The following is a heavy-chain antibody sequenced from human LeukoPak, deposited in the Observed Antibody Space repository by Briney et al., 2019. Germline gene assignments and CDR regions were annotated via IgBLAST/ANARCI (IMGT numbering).Heavy chain of an antibody. CDR1: GFSISSHW. CDR2: IWYDGSKK. D-gene: IGHD3-22*01. J-gene: IGHJ4*02. CDR3: ARLGTMIDDFDY. V-gene: IGHV3-33*07. Sequence: PGGSLRLSCVASGFSISSHWMSWVRQAPGKGLEWVAVIWYDGSKKYYADSVKGRFTISRDNSKNTLYLQMNSLRAEDTAVYYCARLGTMIDDFDYWGQGTLVTVSS.